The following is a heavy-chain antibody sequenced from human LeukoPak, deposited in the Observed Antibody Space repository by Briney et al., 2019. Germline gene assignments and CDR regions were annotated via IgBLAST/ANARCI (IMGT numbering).Heavy chain of an antibody. CDR2: ISAYNGNT. D-gene: IGHD6-13*01. CDR1: GYTFTSYG. V-gene: IGHV1-18*01. CDR3: ARDWCSSSWYMEISYYYYGMDV. J-gene: IGHJ6*02. Sequence: ASVKVSCKASGYTFTSYGISWVRQAPGQGLEWMGWISAYNGNTNYAQKLQGRVTMTTDTSTSTAYMELRSLRSDDTAVYYCARDWCSSSWYMEISYYYYGMDVWGQGTTVTVSS.